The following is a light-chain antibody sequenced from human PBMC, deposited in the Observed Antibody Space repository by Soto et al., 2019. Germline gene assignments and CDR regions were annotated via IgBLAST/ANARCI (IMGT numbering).Light chain of an antibody. CDR2: GAS. CDR3: HQYGSSPQT. CDR1: QSVSSNY. Sequence: EFVLTQSPGTLSLSPGERSTLSCRASQSVSSNYLAWYQQKPGQAPRLLIYGASTRATGIADRFSGSGSGTAFTLSISRLEPEDFAVYYCHQYGSSPQTFGQWTKVESK. V-gene: IGKV3-20*01. J-gene: IGKJ1*01.